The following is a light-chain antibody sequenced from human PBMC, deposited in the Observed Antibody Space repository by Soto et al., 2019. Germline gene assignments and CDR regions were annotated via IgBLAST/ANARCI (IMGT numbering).Light chain of an antibody. J-gene: IGKJ5*01. Sequence: ELVLTQSPATLSVSPGERATLSCRASQSVSSNLAWYQQKPGQTPRVLIYGASTRATGIPARFSGSGSGTEFTLTISSLQSEDFAVYYCQQYNNWPPITFGQGTRLEIK. V-gene: IGKV3-15*01. CDR2: GAS. CDR3: QQYNNWPPIT. CDR1: QSVSSN.